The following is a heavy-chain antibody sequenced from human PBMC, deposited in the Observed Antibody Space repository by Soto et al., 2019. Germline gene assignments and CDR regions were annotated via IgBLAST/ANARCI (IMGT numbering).Heavy chain of an antibody. CDR1: GFTFSSYA. D-gene: IGHD5-18*01. J-gene: IGHJ6*02. Sequence: PGGSLRLSCAASGFTFSSYAMSWVRQAPGKGLEWVAVIWYDGSNTYYADSVKGRFTISRDNSKNTLYLQMNSLRAEDTAVYYCAREAGDSYGYVSYYYGMDVWGQGTTVTVSS. CDR2: IWYDGSNT. CDR3: AREAGDSYGYVSYYYGMDV. V-gene: IGHV3-33*08.